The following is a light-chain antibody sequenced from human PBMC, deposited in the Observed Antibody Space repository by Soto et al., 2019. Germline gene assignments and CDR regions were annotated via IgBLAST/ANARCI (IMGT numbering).Light chain of an antibody. CDR1: SSDVGGYNY. CDR2: EVS. J-gene: IGLJ3*02. CDR3: FSYTTSSTLV. Sequence: QSALTQPASVSGTPGQSITISCTGTSSDVGGYNYVSWYQQHPAKAPRLMIYEVSNRPSGVSHRFSGSKSGNTASLTISGLQAEDEADYYCFSYTTSSTLVFGGGTKLTVL. V-gene: IGLV2-14*01.